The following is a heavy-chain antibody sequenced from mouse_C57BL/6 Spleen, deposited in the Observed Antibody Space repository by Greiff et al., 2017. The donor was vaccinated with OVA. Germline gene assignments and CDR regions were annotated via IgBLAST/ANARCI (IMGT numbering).Heavy chain of an antibody. J-gene: IGHJ4*01. D-gene: IGHD2-14*01. CDR1: GFTFSDYG. Sequence: EVQVVESGGGLVKPGGSLKLSCAASGFTFSDYGMHWVRQAPEKGLEWVAYISSGSSTIYYADTVKGRFTISRDNAKNTLFLQMTSLRSEDTAMYYCARGEYDEAMDYWGQGTSVTVSS. V-gene: IGHV5-17*01. CDR2: ISSGSSTI. CDR3: ARGEYDEAMDY.